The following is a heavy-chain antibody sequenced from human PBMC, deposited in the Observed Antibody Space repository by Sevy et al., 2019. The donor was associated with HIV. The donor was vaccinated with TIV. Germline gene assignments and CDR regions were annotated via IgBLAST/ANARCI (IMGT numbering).Heavy chain of an antibody. Sequence: ASVKVSCKVSGYTLTKLSMHWVRQAPGKGLEWMGGFDPEDGETIYAQKFQGRVTMTEDTSTDTAYMELSSLRSEDTAVYYCATPKYVGYHYESLDIRGQGTMVTVSS. CDR1: GYTLTKLS. CDR3: ATPKYVGYHYESLDI. D-gene: IGHD5-12*01. V-gene: IGHV1-24*01. CDR2: FDPEDGET. J-gene: IGHJ3*02.